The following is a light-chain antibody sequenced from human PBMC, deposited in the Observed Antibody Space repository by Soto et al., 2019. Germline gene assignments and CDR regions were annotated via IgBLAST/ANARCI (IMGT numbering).Light chain of an antibody. Sequence: QSALTQRASVSGSPGQSITISCTGSSNDVGGYNYVSWYQQHPGQAPKLIIYEVSDRPSGVSPRFSGSKSGNTASLTISGRQVEDEADYFCTSYTSTIPYVFGSGTKVTV. CDR2: EVS. CDR1: SNDVGGYNY. CDR3: TSYTSTIPYV. J-gene: IGLJ1*01. V-gene: IGLV2-14*01.